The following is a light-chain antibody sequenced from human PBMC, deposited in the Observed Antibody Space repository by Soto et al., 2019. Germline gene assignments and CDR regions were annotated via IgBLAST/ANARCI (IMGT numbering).Light chain of an antibody. J-gene: IGLJ7*01. CDR1: XXNVKYNY. Sequence: ELTQPPSVSVAPGQRVTIXXSGSXXNVKYNYVYWYQQFAGTAPKLLIYSNNRRPSGVPDRFSGSKSGSSASLAISGLRPEDEADYYCASWDDSLSETVFGGGTQLTVL. CDR2: SNN. CDR3: ASWDDSLSETV. V-gene: IGLV1-47*01.